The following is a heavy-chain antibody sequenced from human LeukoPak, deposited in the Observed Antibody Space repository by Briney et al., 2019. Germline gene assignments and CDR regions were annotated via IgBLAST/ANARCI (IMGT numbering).Heavy chain of an antibody. CDR2: IYPGDSDT. CDR3: ARRAYCSGGSCYTPRNYYYGMDV. Sequence: GESLKISCKGSGYSFTSYWIGWVRQMPGKGLEWMGIIYPGDSDTRYSPSFQGQVTISADKSISTAYLQWSSLKASDTAMYYCARRAYCSGGSCYTPRNYYYGMDVWGQGTTVTVSS. V-gene: IGHV5-51*01. CDR1: GYSFTSYW. J-gene: IGHJ6*02. D-gene: IGHD2-15*01.